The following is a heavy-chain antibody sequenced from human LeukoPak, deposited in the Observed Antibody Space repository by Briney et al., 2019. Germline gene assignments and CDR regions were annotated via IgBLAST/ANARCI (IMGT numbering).Heavy chain of an antibody. D-gene: IGHD4-17*01. Sequence: GASVKLSCKASGGSFSSYAISWVREGPGQRLEWMGRIIPIFGIANYAQKFQGRVTITADNSTRTAYMELSSLRSEDTAAYYCASYDYGDYQNNNWFDPWGQGTLVTVSS. CDR1: GGSFSSYA. J-gene: IGHJ5*02. CDR2: IIPIFGIA. CDR3: ASYDYGDYQNNNWFDP. V-gene: IGHV1-69*04.